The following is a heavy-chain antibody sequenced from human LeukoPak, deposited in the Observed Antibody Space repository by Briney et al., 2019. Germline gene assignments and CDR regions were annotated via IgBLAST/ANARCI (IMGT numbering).Heavy chain of an antibody. CDR3: ARDSLEWELLGYFDY. V-gene: IGHV1-3*01. Sequence: ASVKVSCKASGNTFTSYAMHWVRQAPGQRLEWMGWINAGNGNTKYSQKFQGRVTITRDTSASTAYMELSSLRSEDTAVYYCARDSLEWELLGYFDYWGQGTLVTVSS. CDR2: INAGNGNT. CDR1: GNTFTSYA. J-gene: IGHJ4*02. D-gene: IGHD1-26*01.